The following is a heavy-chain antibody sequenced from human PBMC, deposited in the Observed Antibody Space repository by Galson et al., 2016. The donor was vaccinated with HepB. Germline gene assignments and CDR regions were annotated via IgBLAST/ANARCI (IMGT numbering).Heavy chain of an antibody. V-gene: IGHV1-18*01. CDR2: ISAYNGNA. Sequence: SVKVSCKASGYTFTTSGISWVRQAPGQGLEWMGWISAYNGNANYPLNLRGRVTMTTDTSTSTAYMELRSLRSDDTAVYYCARRSIATPRDYYRGLDVWGKGTTVTVSS. CDR3: ARRSIATPRDYYRGLDV. D-gene: IGHD6-6*01. CDR1: GYTFTTSG. J-gene: IGHJ6*04.